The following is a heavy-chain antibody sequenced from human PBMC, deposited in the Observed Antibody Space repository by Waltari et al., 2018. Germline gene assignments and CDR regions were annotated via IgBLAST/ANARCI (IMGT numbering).Heavy chain of an antibody. Sequence: EVQLVPSGAEVKKPGESLTISCKGSGYRFTSYWLGWVPPMPGKGLEWMGIIYPGDSDTRYSPSFQGQVTISADKSINTAYLQWSSLKASDTAMYYCARHGHYDSSGYYYVPPNYYGMDVWGQGTTVTVSS. V-gene: IGHV5-51*01. CDR3: ARHGHYDSSGYYYVPPNYYGMDV. D-gene: IGHD3-22*01. CDR2: IYPGDSDT. J-gene: IGHJ6*02. CDR1: GYRFTSYW.